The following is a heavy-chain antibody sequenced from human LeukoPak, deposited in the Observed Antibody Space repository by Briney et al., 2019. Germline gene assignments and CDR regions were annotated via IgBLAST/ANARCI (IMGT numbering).Heavy chain of an antibody. J-gene: IGHJ2*01. CDR1: GFTFSDYY. D-gene: IGHD3-3*02. V-gene: IGHV3-23*01. CDR2: ISGSAGST. Sequence: PGGSLRLSCAASGFTFSDYYMNWVRQAPGKGLEWVSAISGSAGSTYYADSVKGRFTISRDNSKNTLYLQMNSLRAEDTAVYYCAKGSMFGVVDYWFFDLWGRGTLVTVSS. CDR3: AKGSMFGVVDYWFFDL.